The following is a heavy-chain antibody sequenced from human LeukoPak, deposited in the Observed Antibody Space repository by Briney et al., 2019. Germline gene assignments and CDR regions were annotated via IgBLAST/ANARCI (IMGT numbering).Heavy chain of an antibody. V-gene: IGHV3-30-3*01. CDR2: ISSDKNNK. CDR1: GFTFSNYA. J-gene: IGHJ4*02. D-gene: IGHD6-19*01. CDR3: ARGGESRAVAVTGIGY. Sequence: PGGSLRLSCAASGFTFSNYAMHWVRQAPGKGLDWVAIISSDKNNKYYADSVKGRFTISRDNSKNTLYLQMNSLRAEDTAVYYCARGGESRAVAVTGIGYWGQGTLVTVSS.